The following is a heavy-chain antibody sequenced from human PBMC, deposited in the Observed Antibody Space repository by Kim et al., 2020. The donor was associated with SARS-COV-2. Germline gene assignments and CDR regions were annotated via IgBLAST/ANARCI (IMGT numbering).Heavy chain of an antibody. J-gene: IGHJ5*02. D-gene: IGHD1-26*01. CDR3: ARGRSGVFDP. CDR1: GGSISSGGYY. V-gene: IGHV4-31*03. Sequence: SETLSLTCTVSGGSISSGGYYWSWIRQHPGKGLEWIGYIYYSGGTYYNPSLKSRVTISVDTSKNQFSLKLSSVTAADTAVYYCARGRSGVFDPWGQGTLVTVSS. CDR2: IYYSGGT.